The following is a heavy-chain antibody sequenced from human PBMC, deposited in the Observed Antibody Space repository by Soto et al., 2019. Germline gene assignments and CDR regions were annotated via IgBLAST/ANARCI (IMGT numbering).Heavy chain of an antibody. CDR1: GFTFSNAW. D-gene: IGHD3-9*01. CDR3: TTTYDILIGYYIGLSYYYYGMDV. Sequence: GGSLRLSCAASGFTFSNAWMNWVRQAPGKGLEWVGRIKSKTDGGTTDYAAPVKGRFTISRDDSKNTLYLQMNSLKTDDTAVYYCTTTYDILIGYYIGLSYYYYGMDVWGQGTTVTVSS. CDR2: IKSKTDGGTT. V-gene: IGHV3-15*07. J-gene: IGHJ6*02.